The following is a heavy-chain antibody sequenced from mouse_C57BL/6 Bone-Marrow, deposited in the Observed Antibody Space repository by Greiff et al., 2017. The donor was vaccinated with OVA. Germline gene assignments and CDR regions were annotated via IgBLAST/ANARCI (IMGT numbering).Heavy chain of an antibody. V-gene: IGHV1-19*01. CDR1: GYTFTDYY. CDR2: INPYNGGT. J-gene: IGHJ3*01. CDR3: ARGGLRLPWFAY. D-gene: IGHD3-2*02. Sequence: VQLQQSGPVLVKPGASVKMSCKASGYTFTDYYMNWVKQSHGKSLEWIGVINPYNGGTSYTQKFKGKATLTVDKSSSTAYMELNSLTSEDSAVYYCARGGLRLPWFAYWGQGTLVTVSA.